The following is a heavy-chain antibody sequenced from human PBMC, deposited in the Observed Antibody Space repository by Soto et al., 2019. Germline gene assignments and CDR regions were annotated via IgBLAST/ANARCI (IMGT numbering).Heavy chain of an antibody. Sequence: GASVKVSCKASGYTLTSCGISWVRQAPGQGLEWMGWISTYNGQTRYAQKLQDRVTMTTDTSTTTAYMELRGLRSDDTAVYYCAREYCTSTRCCGPDFLGQGTLVTVSS. CDR1: GYTLTSCG. D-gene: IGHD2-2*01. J-gene: IGHJ4*02. CDR2: ISTYNGQT. CDR3: AREYCTSTRCCGPDF. V-gene: IGHV1-18*01.